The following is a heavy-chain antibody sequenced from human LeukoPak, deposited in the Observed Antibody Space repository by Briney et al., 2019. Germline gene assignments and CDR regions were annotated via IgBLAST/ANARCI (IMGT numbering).Heavy chain of an antibody. Sequence: ASVKVSCKASGGTFSSYAISWVRQAPGQGLEWMGGIIPIFGTANYAQKFQGRVTITTDESTSTAYMELSSLRSEDTAVYYCAKDGAGRHYFDYWGQGTLVTVSS. CDR3: AKDGAGRHYFDY. D-gene: IGHD3-16*01. V-gene: IGHV1-69*05. CDR1: GGTFSSYA. J-gene: IGHJ4*02. CDR2: IIPIFGTA.